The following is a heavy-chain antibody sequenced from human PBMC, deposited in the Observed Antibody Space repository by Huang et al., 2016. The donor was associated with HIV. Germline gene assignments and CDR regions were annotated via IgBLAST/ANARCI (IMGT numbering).Heavy chain of an antibody. J-gene: IGHJ3*02. Sequence: QVQVQESGPGLVKPSQTLSLTCTVSGGSINNGTYYWSWIRQPAGKVLEWIWLSFTSGVPNYTPSLRSRLTFSVDTSKNQFSLRLSSVTAADTAVYYCAAVGRHYDGSGYYYLAFDIWGRGTMVTVSS. CDR3: AAVGRHYDGSGYYYLAFDI. CDR2: SFTSGVP. CDR1: GGSINNGTYY. D-gene: IGHD3-22*01. V-gene: IGHV4-61*09.